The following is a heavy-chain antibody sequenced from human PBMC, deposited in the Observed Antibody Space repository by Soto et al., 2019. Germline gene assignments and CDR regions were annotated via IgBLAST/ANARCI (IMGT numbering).Heavy chain of an antibody. V-gene: IGHV1-24*01. D-gene: IGHD2-15*01. J-gene: IGHJ4*01. CDR3: ATGDILSMLDY. Sequence: GASVEVACKISGYTLTEISMHWVRQPPGKGLEWLVGLDPEDGETIYAQNSQGRVTVTEDTSTDTAYMALSSLRYDATAVYSCATGDILSMLDYWGQGTLVTVSS. CDR1: GYTLTEIS. CDR2: LDPEDGET.